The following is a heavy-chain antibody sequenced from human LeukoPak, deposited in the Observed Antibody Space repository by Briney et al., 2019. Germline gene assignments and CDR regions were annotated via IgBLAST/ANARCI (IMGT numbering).Heavy chain of an antibody. CDR1: GYTFTVYY. J-gene: IGHJ4*02. Sequence: ASVTVSCTASGYTFTVYYMHWVRQAPGQGLEWMGWISAYNGNTNNAQKFQGRVTMTTDTYTSTAYMELRSLKFDDTAVYYCVRGRKLYSSGWYVEDDYWGQGTLVTVSS. V-gene: IGHV1-18*01. CDR3: VRGRKLYSSGWYVEDDY. D-gene: IGHD6-19*01. CDR2: ISAYNGNT.